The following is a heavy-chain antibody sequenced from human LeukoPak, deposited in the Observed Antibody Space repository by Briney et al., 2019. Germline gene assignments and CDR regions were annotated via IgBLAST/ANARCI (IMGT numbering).Heavy chain of an antibody. CDR1: GFAFSTYA. CDR2: ISDDGTYK. D-gene: IGHD1-26*01. Sequence: GGSLRLSCSASGFAFSTYAMHWVRQAPGKGLEWVAVISDDGTYKDYGDPVKGRFTLSRDNSKSTVFLEMSSLRAEDTAVYHCARARLQWEVRYPRFDSWGQGTLVTVSS. J-gene: IGHJ4*02. CDR3: ARARLQWEVRYPRFDS. V-gene: IGHV3-30*03.